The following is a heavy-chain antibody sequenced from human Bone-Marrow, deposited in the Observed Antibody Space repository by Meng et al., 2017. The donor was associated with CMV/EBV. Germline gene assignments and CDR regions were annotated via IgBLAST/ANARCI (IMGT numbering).Heavy chain of an antibody. CDR1: GYTFTRYD. J-gene: IGHJ5*02. Sequence: ASVKVSCKASGYTFTRYDINWVRQATGQGLEWMGWMNPNSGNTGYAQKFQGRVTITRVTSISTAYMELSSLTSEDTAVYYCARTYCSSTSCYLLRKFDPWGQGNLVTVSS. CDR2: MNPNSGNT. D-gene: IGHD2-2*01. CDR3: ARTYCSSTSCYLLRKFDP. V-gene: IGHV1-8*01.